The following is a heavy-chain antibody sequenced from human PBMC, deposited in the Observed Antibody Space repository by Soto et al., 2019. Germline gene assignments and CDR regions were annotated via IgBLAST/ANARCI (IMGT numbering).Heavy chain of an antibody. J-gene: IGHJ6*02. Sequence: ESLKISCKGSGYSFTSYWISWVRQMPGKGLEWMGRIDPSDSYTNYSPSFQGHVTISADKSISTAYLQWSSLKASDTAMYYCASPISYSGGPPNSGDYGMDVWGQGTTVTVSS. CDR1: GYSFTSYW. D-gene: IGHD6-19*01. CDR3: ASPISYSGGPPNSGDYGMDV. CDR2: IDPSDSYT. V-gene: IGHV5-10-1*01.